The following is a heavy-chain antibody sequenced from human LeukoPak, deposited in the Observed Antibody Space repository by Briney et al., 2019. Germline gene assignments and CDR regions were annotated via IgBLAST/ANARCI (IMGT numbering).Heavy chain of an antibody. CDR3: AKGTILGRYPGYFDY. J-gene: IGHJ4*02. CDR2: ISGSGGST. Sequence: GGSLRPSCAASGFTFSSYAMSWVRQAPGKGLEWVSAISGSGGSTYYADSVKGRFTISRDNSKNTLYLQMNSLRAEDTAVYYCAKGTILGRYPGYFDYWGQGTLVTVSS. D-gene: IGHD4/OR15-4a*01. CDR1: GFTFSSYA. V-gene: IGHV3-23*01.